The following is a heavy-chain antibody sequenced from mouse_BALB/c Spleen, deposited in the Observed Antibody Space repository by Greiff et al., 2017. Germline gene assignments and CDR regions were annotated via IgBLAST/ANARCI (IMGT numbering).Heavy chain of an antibody. CDR2: INPYNDGT. D-gene: IGHD1-2*01. J-gene: IGHJ4*01. Sequence: EVKLMESGPELVKPGASVKMSCKASGYTFTSYVMHWVKQKPGQGLEWIGYINPYNDGTKYNEKFKGKATLTSDKSSSTAYMELSSLTSEDSAVYYCARRVHYYGYDYAMDYWGQGTSVTVSS. CDR3: ARRVHYYGYDYAMDY. CDR1: GYTFTSYV. V-gene: IGHV1-14*01.